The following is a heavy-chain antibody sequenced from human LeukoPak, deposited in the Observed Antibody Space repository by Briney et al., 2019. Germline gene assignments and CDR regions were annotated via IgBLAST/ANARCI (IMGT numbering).Heavy chain of an antibody. CDR2: ISGSGGST. CDR1: GFTFSSYA. Sequence: GGSLRLSCAASGFTFSSYAMSWDRQAPGKGLEWVSGISGSGGSTYYADSVKGRFTISSDNSKNTLYLQMNSLRAEDTAVYYCAKDRGSYRSGWYELDYWGQGTLVTVSS. V-gene: IGHV3-23*01. J-gene: IGHJ4*02. D-gene: IGHD6-19*01. CDR3: AKDRGSYRSGWYELDY.